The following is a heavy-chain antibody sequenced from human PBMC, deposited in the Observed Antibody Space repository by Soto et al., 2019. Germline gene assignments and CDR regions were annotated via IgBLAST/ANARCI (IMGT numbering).Heavy chain of an antibody. J-gene: IGHJ4*03. CDR2: INNSGST. V-gene: IGHV4-34*01. D-gene: IGHD3-22*01. CDR3: ARDLIVVVINQDYFDY. Sequence: SETLSLTCAVYGGSFSGYYWSWIRQPPGKGLEWIGEINNSGSTNYNPSLKGRVTISVDTSKNQFSLKLSSVTAADTAVYYCARDLIVVVINQDYFDYWGQGTLVTVSS. CDR1: GGSFSGYY.